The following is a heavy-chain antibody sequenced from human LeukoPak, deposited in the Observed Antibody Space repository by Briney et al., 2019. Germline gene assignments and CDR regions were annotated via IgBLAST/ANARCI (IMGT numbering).Heavy chain of an antibody. CDR1: GGSISSSSYY. J-gene: IGHJ3*02. CDR2: IYYSGST. CDR3: TRASGIVMDAFDI. V-gene: IGHV4-39*07. D-gene: IGHD3-16*02. Sequence: SETLSLTCTVSGGSISSSSYYWGWIRQPPGKGLEWIGSIYYSGSTYYNPSLKSRVTISVDTSKNQFSLKLSSVTAADTAVYYCTRASGIVMDAFDIWGQGTMVTVSS.